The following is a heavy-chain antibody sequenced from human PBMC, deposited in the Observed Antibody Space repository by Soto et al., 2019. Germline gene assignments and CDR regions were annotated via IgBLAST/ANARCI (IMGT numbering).Heavy chain of an antibody. J-gene: IGHJ3*02. CDR1: GFTFTSSA. V-gene: IGHV1-58*01. D-gene: IGHD3-22*01. CDR2: IVVGSGNT. Sequence: ASVKVSCKASGFTFTSSAVQWVRQARGQRLEWIGWIVVGSGNTNYAQKFQERVTITRDMSTSTAYMELSSLRSEDTAVYYCAAARGSGYFDAFDIWGQGTMVTVSS. CDR3: AAARGSGYFDAFDI.